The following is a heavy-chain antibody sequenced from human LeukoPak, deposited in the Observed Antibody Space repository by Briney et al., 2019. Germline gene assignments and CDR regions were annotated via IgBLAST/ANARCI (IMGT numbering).Heavy chain of an antibody. V-gene: IGHV4-61*01. CDR2: IYYSGST. CDR1: GGSVSSGSYY. Sequence: PSETLSLTCTVSGGSVSSGSYYWSWIRQPPGKGLEWIGYIYYSGSTNYNPSLKSRVTISVDTSKNQSSLKLSSVTAADTAVYYCARMIRDAFDIWGQGTMVTVSS. D-gene: IGHD3-16*01. CDR3: ARMIRDAFDI. J-gene: IGHJ3*02.